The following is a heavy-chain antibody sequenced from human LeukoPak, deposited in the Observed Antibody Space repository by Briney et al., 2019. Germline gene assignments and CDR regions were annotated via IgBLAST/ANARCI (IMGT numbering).Heavy chain of an antibody. CDR2: IYYSGNS. Sequence: PSETLSLTCTVSGGSINSGSHYWGWIRQPPGKELEWIGNIYYSGNSYYNPSPKSRVTISVDASKNQFSLNLSSVTAADTAVYYCARLSYGSGSHYNFYFDFWGQGTLVTVSA. CDR3: ARLSYGSGSHYNFYFDF. D-gene: IGHD3-10*01. CDR1: GGSINSGSHY. V-gene: IGHV4-39*01. J-gene: IGHJ4*02.